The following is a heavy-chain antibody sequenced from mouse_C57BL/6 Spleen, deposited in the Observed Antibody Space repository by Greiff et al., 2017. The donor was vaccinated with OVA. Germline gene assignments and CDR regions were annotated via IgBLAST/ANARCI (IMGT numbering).Heavy chain of an antibody. D-gene: IGHD3-2*02. V-gene: IGHV1-69*01. CDR3: ARDSSGTGYFDV. CDR2: IDPSDSYT. Sequence: QVQLQQPGAELVMPGASVKLSCKASGYTFTSYWMHWVKQRPGQGLEWIGEIDPSDSYTNYNQKFKGKSTLTVDKSSSTAYMQLSSLTSEDSAVYYCARDSSGTGYFDVWGTGTTVTVSS. J-gene: IGHJ1*03. CDR1: GYTFTSYW.